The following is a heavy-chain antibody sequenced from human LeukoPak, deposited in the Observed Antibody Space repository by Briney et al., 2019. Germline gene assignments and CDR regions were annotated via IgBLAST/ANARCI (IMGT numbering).Heavy chain of an antibody. CDR1: GFTSSSYS. Sequence: GGSLRLSCAASGFTSSSYSMNWVRQAPGKGLEWVSSISSSSSYIYYADSVKGRFTISRDNAKNSLYLQMNSLRAEDTAVYYCARAPPVAGSDYFDYWGQGTLVTVSS. CDR2: ISSSSSYI. D-gene: IGHD6-19*01. V-gene: IGHV3-21*01. CDR3: ARAPPVAGSDYFDY. J-gene: IGHJ4*02.